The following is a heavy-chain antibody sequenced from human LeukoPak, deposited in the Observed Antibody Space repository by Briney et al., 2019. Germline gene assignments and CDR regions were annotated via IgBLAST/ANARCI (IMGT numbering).Heavy chain of an antibody. CDR2: IYYSGST. CDR3: ARDRWDYYYYYYMDV. D-gene: IGHD1-26*01. J-gene: IGHJ6*03. V-gene: IGHV4-39*07. CDR1: GGSISSSSYY. Sequence: SETLSLTCTVSGGSISSSSYYWGWIRQPPGKGLEWIGSIYYSGSTYYSPSLKSRVTISVDTSKNQFSLKLSSVTAADTAVYYCARDRWDYYYYYYMDVWGKGTTVTVSS.